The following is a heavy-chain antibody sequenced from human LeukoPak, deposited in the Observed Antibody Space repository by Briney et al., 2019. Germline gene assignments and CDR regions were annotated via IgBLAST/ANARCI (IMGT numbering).Heavy chain of an antibody. CDR3: ARVRAYYYYYMDV. J-gene: IGHJ6*03. CDR2: IYYSGST. CDR1: GGSISSYY. V-gene: IGHV4-59*01. Sequence: SETLSLTCTVSGGSISSYYWSWIRQPLGKGLEWIGYIYYSGSTNYNPSLKSRVTISVDTSKNQFSLKLSSVTAADTAVYYCARVRAYYYYYMDVWGKGTTVTVSS.